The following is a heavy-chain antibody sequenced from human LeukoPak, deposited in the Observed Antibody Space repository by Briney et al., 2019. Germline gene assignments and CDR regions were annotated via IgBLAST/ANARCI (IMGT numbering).Heavy chain of an antibody. D-gene: IGHD1-26*01. Sequence: ASVKVSCKASGYTFTSYYMYWVRQAPGQGLEWMGIINPSGGSTSYAQKFQGRVTMTRDTSTGTVYMELSSLRSEDTAVYYCARGDSTGSYGYYFDYWGQGTLVTVSS. CDR1: GYTFTSYY. CDR2: INPSGGST. J-gene: IGHJ4*02. CDR3: ARGDSTGSYGYYFDY. V-gene: IGHV1-46*01.